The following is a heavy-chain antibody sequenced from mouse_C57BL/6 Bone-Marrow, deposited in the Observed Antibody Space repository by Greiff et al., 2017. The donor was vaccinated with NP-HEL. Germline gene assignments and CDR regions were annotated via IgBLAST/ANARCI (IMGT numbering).Heavy chain of an antibody. D-gene: IGHD1-1*01. V-gene: IGHV1-42*01. CDR3: ARWDYYGSSWAY. CDR2: INPSTGGT. Sequence: VQLQQSGPELVKPGASVKISCKASGYSFTGYYMNWVKQSPEKSLEWIGEINPSTGGTTYNQKFKAKATLTVDKSSSTAYMQLKSLTSEDSAVYYCARWDYYGSSWAYWGQGTLVTVSA. J-gene: IGHJ3*01. CDR1: GYSFTGYY.